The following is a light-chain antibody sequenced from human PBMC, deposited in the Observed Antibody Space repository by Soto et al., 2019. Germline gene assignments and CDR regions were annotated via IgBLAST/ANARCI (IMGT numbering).Light chain of an antibody. CDR3: QQRSNWPPIT. V-gene: IGKV3-11*01. CDR1: QCVSRSY. J-gene: IGKJ5*01. Sequence: EIVLTHSPGTLSLSPWDRATLSCRASQCVSRSYLGWYQQKPGQAPRLLIYAASNRATGIPARFSASGSGTDFTLIISSLEPEDFAVYYCQQRSNWPPITFGQGTRLEIK. CDR2: AAS.